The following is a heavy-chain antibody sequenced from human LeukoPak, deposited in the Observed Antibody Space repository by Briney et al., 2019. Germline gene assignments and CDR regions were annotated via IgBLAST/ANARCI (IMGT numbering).Heavy chain of an antibody. D-gene: IGHD3-3*01. CDR1: GYTFTSYG. Sequence: ASVKVSCKASGYTFTSYGISWVRQAPGQGLEWMGWISAYNGNTNYAQKLQGRVTMTTDTSTSTAYMELRSLRSDDKAVYYCARDAGLYYDFWSGHPDYWGQGTLVTVSS. V-gene: IGHV1-18*01. CDR3: ARDAGLYYDFWSGHPDY. CDR2: ISAYNGNT. J-gene: IGHJ4*02.